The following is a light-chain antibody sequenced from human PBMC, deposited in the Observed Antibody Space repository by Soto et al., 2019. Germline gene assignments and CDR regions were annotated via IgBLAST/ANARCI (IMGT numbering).Light chain of an antibody. CDR3: QQYDNPPLT. V-gene: IGKV1-33*01. CDR1: QDISNY. J-gene: IGKJ4*01. Sequence: DIQMTQSPSSLSASVGDRVTITCQASQDISNYLNWYQQKPGKAPKLLIYDASNLETGVPSRFSGSGSGTDFTFTISSLETEDIATYYCQQYDNPPLTFGGGTKVDIK. CDR2: DAS.